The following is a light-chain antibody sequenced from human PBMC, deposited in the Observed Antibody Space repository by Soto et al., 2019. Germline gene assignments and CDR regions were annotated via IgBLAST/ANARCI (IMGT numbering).Light chain of an antibody. CDR3: QQYGSSPRT. Sequence: EIVLTQSPGTLSLSPGERATLSCRASQSVSSSYLAWYQQKPGQAPRLLIYGASSRATGIPDRFSGSGSGTDFTLTISRLEPEDFAVDYCQQYGSSPRTFGPGTKVYIK. CDR1: QSVSSSY. J-gene: IGKJ3*01. V-gene: IGKV3-20*01. CDR2: GAS.